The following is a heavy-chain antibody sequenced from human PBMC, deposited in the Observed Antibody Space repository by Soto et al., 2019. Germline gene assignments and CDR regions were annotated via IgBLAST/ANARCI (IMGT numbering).Heavy chain of an antibody. Sequence: PSETLSLTCIVSGESISSSSYYWGWIRQPQGKGLEWIGSIYYSGRTYYNPSFKSRVTISIDTSKNQFSLKLSSVTATDTAVYYCARHLTTVVTQAYFDHWGQGALVTVPS. D-gene: IGHD2-21*02. CDR3: ARHLTTVVTQAYFDH. V-gene: IGHV4-39*01. J-gene: IGHJ4*02. CDR2: IYYSGRT. CDR1: GESISSSSYY.